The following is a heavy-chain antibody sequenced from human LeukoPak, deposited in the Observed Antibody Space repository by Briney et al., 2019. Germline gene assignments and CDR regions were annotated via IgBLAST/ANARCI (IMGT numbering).Heavy chain of an antibody. V-gene: IGHV1-2*02. CDR2: INPNSGGT. CDR1: GYTFTGNY. J-gene: IGHJ6*02. CDR3: VRGADFWTGYWTYGMDV. Sequence: ASVKVSCKGSGYTFTGNYMHWGRHAPGQGLGWMGLINPNSGGTNYAQKFQGRVTMTRDTSISTAYMELSRLRSDDTAVYYCVRGADFWTGYWTYGMDVWGQGTTVTVSS. D-gene: IGHD3/OR15-3a*01.